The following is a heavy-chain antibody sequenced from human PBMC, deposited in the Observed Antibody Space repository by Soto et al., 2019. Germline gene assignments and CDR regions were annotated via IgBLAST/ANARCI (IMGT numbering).Heavy chain of an antibody. CDR2: IYYSGST. V-gene: IGHV4-39*01. J-gene: IGHJ5*02. D-gene: IGHD3-22*01. Sequence: SETLSLTCTVSGGSISSYYWGWIRQPPGKGLEWIGSIYYSGSTYYNPSLKSRVTISVDTSKNQFSLKLSSVTAADTAVYYCARLPTMIVVYQLGPVGWFDPWGQGTLVTVSS. CDR3: ARLPTMIVVYQLGPVGWFDP. CDR1: GGSISSYY.